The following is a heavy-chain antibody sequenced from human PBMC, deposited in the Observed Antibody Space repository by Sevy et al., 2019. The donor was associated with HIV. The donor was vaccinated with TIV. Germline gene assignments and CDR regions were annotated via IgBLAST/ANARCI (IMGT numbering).Heavy chain of an antibody. CDR1: GYTLTELS. CDR2: FDPEDGET. V-gene: IGHV1-24*01. Sequence: ASVKVSCKVSGYTLTELSMHWVRQAPGKGLEWMGGFDPEDGETIYAQKFQGTVTMTEDTSTDTAYMELSSLRSEDTAVYYCATLYYYDSSGYYGSDYWGQGTLVTVSS. CDR3: ATLYYYDSSGYYGSDY. J-gene: IGHJ4*02. D-gene: IGHD3-22*01.